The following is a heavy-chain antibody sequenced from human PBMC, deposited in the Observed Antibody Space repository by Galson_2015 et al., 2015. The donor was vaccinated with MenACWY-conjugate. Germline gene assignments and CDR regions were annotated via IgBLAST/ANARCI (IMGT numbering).Heavy chain of an antibody. CDR1: GFTFSSYD. V-gene: IGHV3-11*06. J-gene: IGHJ1*01. D-gene: IGHD5-12*01. CDR2: IWSGGIYT. Sequence: SLRLSCAASGFTFSSYDMSWIRQAPGKGLEWVADIWSGGIYTNYADSVKGRFTISRDNSKNTLFLQMNSLRAEDTAVYFCARTPQTNSGNTYEKGGQGSPVTVTS. CDR3: ARTPQTNSGNTYEK.